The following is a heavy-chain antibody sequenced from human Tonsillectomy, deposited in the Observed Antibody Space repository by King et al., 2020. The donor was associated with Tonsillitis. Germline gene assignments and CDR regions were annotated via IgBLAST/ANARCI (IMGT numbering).Heavy chain of an antibody. V-gene: IGHV5-51*01. J-gene: IGHJ4*02. CDR3: ARGSESCSGGSCFATYYFAF. CDR2: IYPDDSDT. Sequence: VQLVESGAEVKKPGESLKISCKGSGYGFNTFWIGWVRQMPGKGLEWMGIIYPDDSDTRYSPSFRGQVTISADQSISTAYPQWSSRRASDTAMYYCARGSESCSGGSCFATYYFAFWGQGTLVTVSS. CDR1: GYGFNTFW. D-gene: IGHD2-15*01.